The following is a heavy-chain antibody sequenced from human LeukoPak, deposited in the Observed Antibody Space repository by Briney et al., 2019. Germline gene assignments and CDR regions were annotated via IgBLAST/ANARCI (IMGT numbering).Heavy chain of an antibody. J-gene: IGHJ3*02. V-gene: IGHV3-20*04. D-gene: IGHD6-19*01. CDR3: ARDILGSGWSDAFDI. CDR2: INWNGGST. Sequence: PGGSLRLSCAASGFTFDDYGMSWVRQAPGKGLEWVSGINWNGGSTGYADSVKGRFTISRDNAKNSLYLQMNSLRAEDTALYYCARDILGSGWSDAFDIWGQGTLVTVSS. CDR1: GFTFDDYG.